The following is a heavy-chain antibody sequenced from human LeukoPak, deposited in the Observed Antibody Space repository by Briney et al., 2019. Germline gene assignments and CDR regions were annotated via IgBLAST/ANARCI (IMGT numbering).Heavy chain of an antibody. CDR3: ARVWLSSRYPAFPSFDY. V-gene: IGHV3-21*01. CDR2: ISSSSSYI. Sequence: GGSLRLSCAASGFTFSSYSINWVRQAPGKGLEWVSSISSSSSYIYYADSVKGRFTISRDNAKNSLYLQMNSLRAEDAAVYYCARVWLSSRYPAFPSFDYWGQGTLVTVSS. D-gene: IGHD3-22*01. J-gene: IGHJ4*02. CDR1: GFTFSSYS.